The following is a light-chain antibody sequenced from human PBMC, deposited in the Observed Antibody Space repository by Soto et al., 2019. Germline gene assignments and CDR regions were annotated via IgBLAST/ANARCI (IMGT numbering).Light chain of an antibody. V-gene: IGLV2-18*02. Sequence: QSALTQPPSVSGSPGQSVTISCTGTSSDVGSYNRVSWYQQPPGTAPKLMIYEVSNRPSGVPDRFSGSKSGNTASLTISGLQAEDEAAYYCSSYTSSSTFVVFGGGTKVTVL. CDR1: SSDVGSYNR. J-gene: IGLJ2*01. CDR3: SSYTSSSTFVV. CDR2: EVS.